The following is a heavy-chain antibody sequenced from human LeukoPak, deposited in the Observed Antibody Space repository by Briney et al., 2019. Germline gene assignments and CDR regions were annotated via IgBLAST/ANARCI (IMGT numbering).Heavy chain of an antibody. CDR3: ARFGIAAAVAYYYYGMDV. CDR1: GYTFTSYD. V-gene: IGHV1-8*01. D-gene: IGHD6-13*01. J-gene: IGHJ6*02. CDR2: MNPNSGST. Sequence: ASVKVSRKASGYTFTSYDINWVRQATGQGLEWMGWMNPNSGSTGYAQKFQGRVTMTRNTSISTAYMELSSLRSEDTAVYYCARFGIAAAVAYYYYGMDVWGQGTTVTVSS.